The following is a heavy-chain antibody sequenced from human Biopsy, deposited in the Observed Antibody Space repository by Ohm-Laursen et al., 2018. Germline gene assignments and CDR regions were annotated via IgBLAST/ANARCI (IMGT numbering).Heavy chain of an antibody. CDR1: GLSLSSPGMR. CDR3: ARTRAHNFGALEF. V-gene: IGHV2-70*04. D-gene: IGHD1-1*01. Sequence: TQTLTLTRSFSGLSLSSPGMRISWVRQPPGKALECLGRIDWDDDKFYSPSLETRLSLSKDTPTNQEVLTLTDVDPEDTATYYGARTRAHNFGALEFWGQGILVTVSS. J-gene: IGHJ4*01. CDR2: IDWDDDK.